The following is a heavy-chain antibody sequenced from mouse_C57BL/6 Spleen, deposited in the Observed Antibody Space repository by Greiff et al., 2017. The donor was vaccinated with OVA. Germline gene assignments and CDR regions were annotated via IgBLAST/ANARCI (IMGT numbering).Heavy chain of an antibody. Sequence: VQLQQSGPELVKPGASVKISCKASGYTFTDYYMNWVKQSHGKSLEWIGDINPNNGGTSYNQKFKGKATLTVDKSSSTAYMELRSLTSEDSAVYYCARSSVITTVFDYWGQGTTLTVSS. CDR2: INPNNGGT. D-gene: IGHD1-1*01. CDR1: GYTFTDYY. CDR3: ARSSVITTVFDY. J-gene: IGHJ2*01. V-gene: IGHV1-26*01.